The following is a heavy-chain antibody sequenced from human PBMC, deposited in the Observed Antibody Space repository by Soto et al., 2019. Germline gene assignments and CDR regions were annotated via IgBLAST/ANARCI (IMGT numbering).Heavy chain of an antibody. CDR2: IFSSGGT. J-gene: IGHJ4*02. CDR1: GGSISSGGYY. CDR3: ARLWTGYYNDRPTSFDY. V-gene: IGHV4-31*03. D-gene: IGHD3-9*01. Sequence: QVQLQESGPGLVKPSQTLSLTCTVSGGSISSGGYYWSWIRQHPGKGLEFIGYIFSSGGTYYNLSLKSRVTISVDTSQNQLSLRLRSVSAAHTALYYCARLWTGYYNDRPTSFDYWGQGTLVTVSS.